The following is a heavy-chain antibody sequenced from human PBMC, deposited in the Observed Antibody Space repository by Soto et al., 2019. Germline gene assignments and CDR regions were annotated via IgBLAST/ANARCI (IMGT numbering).Heavy chain of an antibody. CDR3: ARDYYDSSGYASDAFDI. V-gene: IGHV1-69*13. D-gene: IGHD3-22*01. J-gene: IGHJ3*02. Sequence: SVKVSCKASGGTFSSYAISWVRQAPGQGLEWMGGIIPIFGTANYAQKFQGRVTITADESTSTAYMELRSLRSEDTAVYYCARDYYDSSGYASDAFDIWGQGTMVTVAS. CDR2: IIPIFGTA. CDR1: GGTFSSYA.